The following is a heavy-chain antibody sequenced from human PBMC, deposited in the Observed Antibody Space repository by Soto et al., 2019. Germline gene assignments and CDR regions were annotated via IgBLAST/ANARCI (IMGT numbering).Heavy chain of an antibody. Sequence: LRLSCAASGFTFSSYAMHWVRQAPGKGLEWVAVISYDGSNKYYADSVKGRFTISRDNSKNTLHLQMNSLRAEDTAVYYCARDWGYQLLRYYYGMDVWGQGTTVTVSS. D-gene: IGHD2-2*01. CDR3: ARDWGYQLLRYYYGMDV. CDR2: ISYDGSNK. CDR1: GFTFSSYA. J-gene: IGHJ6*02. V-gene: IGHV3-30-3*01.